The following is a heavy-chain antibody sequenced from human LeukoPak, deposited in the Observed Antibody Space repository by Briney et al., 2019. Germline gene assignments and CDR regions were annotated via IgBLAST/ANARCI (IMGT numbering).Heavy chain of an antibody. CDR1: GGSISSDSYY. CDR2: IYSSGST. J-gene: IGHJ5*02. D-gene: IGHD2-15*01. V-gene: IGHV4-61*02. CDR3: ATAYQGWWLDP. Sequence: PSQTLSLTCTVSGGSISSDSYYWTWIRQPAGKGVEWIGRIYSSGSTSYNPSLKSRVSISVDASRNQFSLKLSSVTAADTAIYFCATAYQGWWLDPWGQGTLVTVSS.